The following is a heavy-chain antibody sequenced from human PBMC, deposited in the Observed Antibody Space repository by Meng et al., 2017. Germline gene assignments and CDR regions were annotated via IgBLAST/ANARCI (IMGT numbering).Heavy chain of an antibody. V-gene: IGHV3-21*01. Sequence: GGSLRLSCAASGFTFSSYSMNWVRQAPGKGLGWVSSISSSSSYIYYADSVKGRFTISRDNAKNSLYLQMNSLRAEDTAVYYCARATYYYDSSGLDYWGQGTLVTVSS. J-gene: IGHJ4*02. CDR1: GFTFSSYS. CDR2: ISSSSSYI. D-gene: IGHD3-22*01. CDR3: ARATYYYDSSGLDY.